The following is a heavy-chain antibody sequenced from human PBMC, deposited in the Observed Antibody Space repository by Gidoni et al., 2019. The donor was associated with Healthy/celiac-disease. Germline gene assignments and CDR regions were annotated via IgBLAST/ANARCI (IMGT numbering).Heavy chain of an antibody. D-gene: IGHD3-10*01. Sequence: QVQLVQSGAEVKTPGASVKVSCKTSCYTFTSFGIRWVRPAPGQGLEWLGWISAYNGNTNYAQKLQGRVTMTPDTSTSTAYMELRSLRSDDTAVYYCARVRGGEFDLWGRGTLVTVSS. CDR3: ARVRGGEFDL. V-gene: IGHV1-18*01. CDR2: ISAYNGNT. J-gene: IGHJ2*01. CDR1: CYTFTSFG.